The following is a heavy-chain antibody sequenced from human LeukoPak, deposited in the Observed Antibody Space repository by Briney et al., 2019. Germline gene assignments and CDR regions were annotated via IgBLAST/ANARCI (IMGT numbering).Heavy chain of an antibody. D-gene: IGHD3-9*01. V-gene: IGHV3-30*04. Sequence: PGGSLRLSCAASGFTFSSYAMHWIRQAPGKGLEWVAVISYDGSNKYYADSVKGRFTISRDNSKNTLYLQMNSLRAEDTAVYYCATVLRYFDWATLDYWGQGTLVTVSS. CDR1: GFTFSSYA. J-gene: IGHJ4*02. CDR3: ATVLRYFDWATLDY. CDR2: ISYDGSNK.